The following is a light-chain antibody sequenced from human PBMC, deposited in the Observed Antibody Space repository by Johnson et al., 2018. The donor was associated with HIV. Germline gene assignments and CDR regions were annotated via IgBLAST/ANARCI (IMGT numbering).Light chain of an antibody. Sequence: QSVLTQPPSVSAAPGQKVTISCSGSSSNIGNNYVSWYQQLPGTAPKLLIYENNKRPSGIPDRISGSKSGTSATLGITGLQTGDEADYYCGTWDSRLSAGHVFETWTKVTVL. CDR2: ENN. CDR3: GTWDSRLSAGHV. CDR1: SSNIGNNY. J-gene: IGLJ1*01. V-gene: IGLV1-51*02.